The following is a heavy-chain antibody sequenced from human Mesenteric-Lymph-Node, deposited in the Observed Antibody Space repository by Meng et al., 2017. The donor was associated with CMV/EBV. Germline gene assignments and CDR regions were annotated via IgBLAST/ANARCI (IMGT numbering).Heavy chain of an antibody. Sequence: GESLKISCAASGFTFSSYGMHWVRQAPGKGLEWVSAISGSGGSTYYADSVKGRFTISRDNSKNTLYLQMNSLRAEDTGVYYCAKDLMATRENWFDPWGQGTLVTVSS. CDR1: GFTFSSYG. CDR3: AKDLMATRENWFDP. D-gene: IGHD5-12*01. J-gene: IGHJ5*02. CDR2: ISGSGGST. V-gene: IGHV3-23*01.